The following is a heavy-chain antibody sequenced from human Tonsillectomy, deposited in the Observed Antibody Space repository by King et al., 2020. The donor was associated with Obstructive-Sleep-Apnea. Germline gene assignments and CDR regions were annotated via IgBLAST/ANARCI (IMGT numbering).Heavy chain of an antibody. CDR2: IYWDDDK. Sequence: TLKESGPTLVEPTQTITLTCTFSGFSLTTSGVGVGWFRQPPGIALEWLALIYWDDDKRSNPSLKSRLSIIKDNSKNQVVLIMTNMDPVDTGTYYCAHRLSGNNWNEGDYDYWGQGTLVTVSS. V-gene: IGHV2-5*02. CDR3: AHRLSGNNWNEGDYDY. D-gene: IGHD1-1*01. CDR1: GFSLTTSGVG. J-gene: IGHJ4*02.